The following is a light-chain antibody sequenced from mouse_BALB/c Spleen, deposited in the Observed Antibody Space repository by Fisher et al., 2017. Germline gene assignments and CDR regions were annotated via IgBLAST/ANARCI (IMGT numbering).Light chain of an antibody. CDR1: SSVSY. J-gene: IGKJ1*01. CDR3: QQWSSYPWT. CDR2: DTS. V-gene: IGKV4-55*01. Sequence: IVMTQTPAIMSASPGEKVTISCSASSSVSYMYWYQQKPGSSPRLLIYDTSNLASGVPVRFSGSGSWTSYSLTISRMEAEDASTYYCQQWSSYPWTFGGGTKLEIK.